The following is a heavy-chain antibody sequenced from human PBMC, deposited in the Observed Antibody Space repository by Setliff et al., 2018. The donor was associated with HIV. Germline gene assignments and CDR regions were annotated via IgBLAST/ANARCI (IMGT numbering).Heavy chain of an antibody. Sequence: GGSLRLSCTPSGFTFGDYALTWVRQAPGKGLEWVGFIRSKAHGGTTEYAASVKGRFIISRDDSKSIAYLQMNSLKTEDTAAYYCTRFLLITMNGMDVWGQGTTVTVSS. CDR1: GFTFGDYA. CDR2: IRSKAHGGTT. D-gene: IGHD3-22*01. J-gene: IGHJ6*02. CDR3: TRFLLITMNGMDV. V-gene: IGHV3-49*04.